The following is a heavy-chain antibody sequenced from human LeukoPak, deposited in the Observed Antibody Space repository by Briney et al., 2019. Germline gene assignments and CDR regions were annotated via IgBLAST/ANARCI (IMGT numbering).Heavy chain of an antibody. CDR2: INWNGGST. CDR3: AKSNGYGLVDI. J-gene: IGHJ3*02. CDR1: GFTFDDYG. Sequence: GGSLRLSCAASGFTFDDYGMSWIRQAPGKGLEWVSGINWNGGSTGYADSVKGRFTISRDNAKNSLYLQMNSLRAEDTAVYYCAKSNGYGLVDIWGQGTMVTVSS. D-gene: IGHD3-10*01. V-gene: IGHV3-20*04.